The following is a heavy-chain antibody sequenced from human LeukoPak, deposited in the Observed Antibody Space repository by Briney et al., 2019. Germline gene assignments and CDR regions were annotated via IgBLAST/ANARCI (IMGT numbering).Heavy chain of an antibody. CDR3: ATEGPWKTYYYDSSGYPYFDY. CDR1: GYTLTELS. J-gene: IGHJ4*02. D-gene: IGHD3-22*01. Sequence: GASVKVSCKASGYTLTELSMHWVRQAPGKGLEWMGGFDPEDGETIYAQKFQGRVTMTEDTSTDTAYMELSSLRSEDTAVYYCATEGPWKTYYYDSSGYPYFDYWGQGTLVTVSS. CDR2: FDPEDGET. V-gene: IGHV1-24*01.